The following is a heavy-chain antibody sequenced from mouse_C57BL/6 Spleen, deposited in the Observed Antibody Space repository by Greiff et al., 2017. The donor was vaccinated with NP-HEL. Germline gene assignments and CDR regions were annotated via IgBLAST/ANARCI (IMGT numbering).Heavy chain of an antibody. CDR2: IDPSDSYT. V-gene: IGHV1-50*01. J-gene: IGHJ2*01. CDR3: ARSDYGFDY. Sequence: QVQLQQPGAELVKPGASVKLSCKASGYTFTSYWMQWVKQRPGQGLEWIGEIDPSDSYTNYNQKFKGKATLTVDTSSSTAYMQLSSLTSEDSAVYYCARSDYGFDYWGQGTTLTVSS. CDR1: GYTFTSYW. D-gene: IGHD2-4*01.